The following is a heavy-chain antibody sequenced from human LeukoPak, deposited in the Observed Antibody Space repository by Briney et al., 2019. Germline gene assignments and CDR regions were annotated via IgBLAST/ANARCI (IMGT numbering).Heavy chain of an antibody. Sequence: PGGSLRLSCAASGFTFSSYAMHWARQAPGKGLEWVAVISYDGSNKYYADSVKGRFTISRDNSKNTLYLQMNSLRAEDTAVYYCARQYDYVWGSYRPNFDYWGQGTLVTVSS. CDR2: ISYDGSNK. CDR1: GFTFSSYA. D-gene: IGHD3-16*02. V-gene: IGHV3-30-3*01. CDR3: ARQYDYVWGSYRPNFDY. J-gene: IGHJ4*02.